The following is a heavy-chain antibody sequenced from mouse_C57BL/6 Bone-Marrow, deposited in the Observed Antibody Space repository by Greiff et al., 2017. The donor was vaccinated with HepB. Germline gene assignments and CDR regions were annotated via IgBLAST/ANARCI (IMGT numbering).Heavy chain of an antibody. V-gene: IGHV1-42*01. CDR1: GYSFTGYY. J-gene: IGHJ3*01. CDR2: INPSTGGT. D-gene: IGHD1-1*01. CDR3: ARRTVSAY. Sequence: EVQLQQSGPELVKPGASVKISCKASGYSFTGYYMNWVKQSPEKSLEWIGEINPSTGGTTYNQKFKAKATLTVDKSSSTAYMQLKSLTSEDSAVYYCARRTVSAYWGQGTLVTVSA.